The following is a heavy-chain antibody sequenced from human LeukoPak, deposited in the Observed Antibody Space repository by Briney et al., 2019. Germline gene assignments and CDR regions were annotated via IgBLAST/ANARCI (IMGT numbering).Heavy chain of an antibody. V-gene: IGHV1-24*01. CDR3: ATVPGYSSSWYDDAFDI. Sequence: ASVKVSCKVSGYTLTELSMHWVRQAPGKRLEWMGGFDPEDGETIYAQKFQGRVTMTEDTSTDTAYMELSSLRSEDTAVYYCATVPGYSSSWYDDAFDIWGQGTMVTVSS. CDR2: FDPEDGET. CDR1: GYTLTELS. J-gene: IGHJ3*02. D-gene: IGHD6-13*01.